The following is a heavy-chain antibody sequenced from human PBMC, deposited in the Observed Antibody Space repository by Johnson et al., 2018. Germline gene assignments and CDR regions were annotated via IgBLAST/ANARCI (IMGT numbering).Heavy chain of an antibody. J-gene: IGHJ6*03. D-gene: IGHD6-19*01. Sequence: VQLVQSGGGLVQPGGSLRLSCEASAFAFSSFWMSWVRQAPGKGLDWVANINEDGSERDYVDSVKGRFTISRYNAKNSLYLQMNSLRAEDTAVYYWARERHVPVAGAYNYPYMDVWGKGTTVTVSS. V-gene: IGHV3-7*03. CDR3: ARERHVPVAGAYNYPYMDV. CDR1: AFAFSSFW. CDR2: INEDGSER.